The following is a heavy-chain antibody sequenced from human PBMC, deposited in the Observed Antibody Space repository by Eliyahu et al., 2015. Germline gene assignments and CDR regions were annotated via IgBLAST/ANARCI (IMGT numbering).Heavy chain of an antibody. J-gene: IGHJ4*02. CDR1: GFPFSSYG. V-gene: IGHV3-30*02. CDR3: AKQNRFLEWLLHY. Sequence: QVQLVESGGGVVQPGGSLXLSCXASGFPFSSYGMHWVRQAPGQGVEWVAFIRYDGSNKYYADSVKGRFTISRDNSKNTLYLQMNSLRAEDTAVYYCAKQNRFLEWLLHYWGQGTLVTVSS. D-gene: IGHD3-3*01. CDR2: IRYDGSNK.